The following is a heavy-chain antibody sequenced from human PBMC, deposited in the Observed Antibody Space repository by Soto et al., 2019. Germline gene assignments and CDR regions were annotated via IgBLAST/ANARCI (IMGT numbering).Heavy chain of an antibody. V-gene: IGHV2-5*02. Sequence: QITWKEAGPTLVKPTQTLTLTCTFSGFSLSTSGVGVGWIRQPPGKALEWLALIYGDDAKRYSPSLNSRLTISKDTSKHQVVLTRTTMAHVDTATYYCAPRPGGVTGTHYFDYWGQGTLVTVSS. CDR1: GFSLSTSGVG. CDR2: IYGDDAK. CDR3: APRPGGVTGTHYFDY. J-gene: IGHJ4*02. D-gene: IGHD7-27*01.